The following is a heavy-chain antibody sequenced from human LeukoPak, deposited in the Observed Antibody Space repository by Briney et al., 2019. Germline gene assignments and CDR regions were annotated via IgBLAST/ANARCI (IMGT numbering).Heavy chain of an antibody. D-gene: IGHD3-16*01. V-gene: IGHV7-4-1*02. CDR2: INTNTGNP. J-gene: IGHJ4*02. Sequence: EASVKVSCKASGYTFTTYAMNWVRQAPGQGLEWMGWINTNTGNPTYAQGFTGRFVFSLGTSVSTAYLQISSLKAEDTAVYYCARMPGGTKTNDDYWGQGTLVTVSS. CDR1: GYTFTTYA. CDR3: ARMPGGTKTNDDY.